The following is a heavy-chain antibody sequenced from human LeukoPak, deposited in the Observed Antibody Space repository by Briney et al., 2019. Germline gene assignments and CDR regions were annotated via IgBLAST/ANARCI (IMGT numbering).Heavy chain of an antibody. CDR1: GFSFSTNA. CDR3: ARAQYYDFWSGWEGYYYMDV. V-gene: IGHV3-21*04. D-gene: IGHD3-3*01. J-gene: IGHJ6*03. Sequence: GGSLRLSCAASGFSFSTNAMNWVRQAPGKGLEWVSRISYSSSPEYYADSVKGRFTISRDNAKNSLYLEMNSLSAEDTAVYYCARAQYYDFWSGWEGYYYMDVWGKGTTVTVSS. CDR2: ISYSSSPE.